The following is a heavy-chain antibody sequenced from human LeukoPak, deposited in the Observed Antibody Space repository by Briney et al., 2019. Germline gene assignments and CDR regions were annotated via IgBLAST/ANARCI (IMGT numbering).Heavy chain of an antibody. Sequence: ASVKVSCKASGYTFTGYYIHWVRQAPGQGLEWMGRINPNSGGTNYAQKFQGRVTMTRDTSISTAYMELSRLRSDDPAVYYCARVTGDRRYYYMDVWGKGTTVTVSS. CDR2: INPNSGGT. CDR1: GYTFTGYY. D-gene: IGHD7-27*01. CDR3: ARVTGDRRYYYMDV. J-gene: IGHJ6*03. V-gene: IGHV1-2*06.